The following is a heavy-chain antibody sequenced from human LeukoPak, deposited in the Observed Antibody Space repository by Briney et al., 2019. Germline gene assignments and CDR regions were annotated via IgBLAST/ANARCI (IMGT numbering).Heavy chain of an antibody. V-gene: IGHV3-23*01. CDR3: AKGLTYYYDSSGYYFSN. Sequence: GGSLRLSCAASGFTFSSYAMSWVRQAPGKGLEWVSAISGSGGSTYHADSVKGRFTISRDNSKNTLYLQMNSLRAEDTAVYYCAKGLTYYYDSSGYYFSNWGQGTLVTVSS. J-gene: IGHJ4*02. CDR2: ISGSGGST. CDR1: GFTFSSYA. D-gene: IGHD3-22*01.